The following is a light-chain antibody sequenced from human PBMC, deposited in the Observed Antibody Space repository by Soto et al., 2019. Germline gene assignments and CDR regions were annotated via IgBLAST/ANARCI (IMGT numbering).Light chain of an antibody. CDR2: EGS. CDR1: SSDVGSYNL. CDR3: CSYAGSSTPVV. Sequence: QSALTQPASVSGSSGQSITISCTGTSSDVGSYNLVSWYQQHPGKAPKLMIYEGSKRPSGVSNRFSGSKSGNTASLTISGLQAEDEADYYCCSYAGSSTPVVFGGGTQLTVL. V-gene: IGLV2-23*01. J-gene: IGLJ2*01.